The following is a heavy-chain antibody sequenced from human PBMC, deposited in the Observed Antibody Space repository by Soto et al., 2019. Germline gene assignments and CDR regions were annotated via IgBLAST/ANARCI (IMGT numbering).Heavy chain of an antibody. V-gene: IGHV3-33*01. CDR3: ARDQLYSSSWSDY. CDR2: IWYDGSNK. CDR1: GFTFSSYG. D-gene: IGHD6-13*01. Sequence: QVQLVESGGGVVQPGRSLRLSCAASGFTFSSYGMHWVRQAPGKGLEWVAVIWYDGSNKYYADSVKGRFTISRDNSKSPLYLQMNSLRAEDTAVYYCARDQLYSSSWSDYWGQGTLVTVSS. J-gene: IGHJ4*02.